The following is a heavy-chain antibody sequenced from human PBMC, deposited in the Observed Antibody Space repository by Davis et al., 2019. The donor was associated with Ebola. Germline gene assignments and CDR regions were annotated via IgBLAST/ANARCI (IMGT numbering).Heavy chain of an antibody. Sequence: ASVKVSCKASGYSFTSYSISWVRQAPGQGLEWMGWISAYNGKTNYAQKVQGRVTMTTDTSTSTAYMELRSLRSDDTAVYYCARREGYCSGGRCYSGGHLDYWGQGTLVTVSS. CDR1: GYSFTSYS. V-gene: IGHV1-18*04. CDR2: ISAYNGKT. CDR3: ARREGYCSGGRCYSGGHLDY. J-gene: IGHJ4*02. D-gene: IGHD2-15*01.